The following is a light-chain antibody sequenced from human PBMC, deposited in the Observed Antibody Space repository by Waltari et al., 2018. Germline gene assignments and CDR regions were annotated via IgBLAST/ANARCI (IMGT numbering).Light chain of an antibody. CDR3: SSYTSSSTGV. J-gene: IGLJ3*02. CDR2: EVI. Sequence: QSALNQPASGSGSPGQSVTLSCTGTSQSVGCFKSVPWYQHHPCKPPKLLIYEVINRPSGLSHRFSGSKAGNTASRTISGLQAEDEADYYCSSYTSSSTGVFGGGTKLTVL. CDR1: SQSVGCFKS. V-gene: IGLV2-14*01.